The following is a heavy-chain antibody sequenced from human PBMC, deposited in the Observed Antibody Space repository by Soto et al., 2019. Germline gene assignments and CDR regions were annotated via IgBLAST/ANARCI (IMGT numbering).Heavy chain of an antibody. V-gene: IGHV4-59*08. CDR3: ARSDLHLGELSPGPFDY. CDR1: GGSISSYY. J-gene: IGHJ4*02. CDR2: IYYSGST. D-gene: IGHD3-16*02. Sequence: SETLSLTCTVSGGSISSYYWSWIRQPPGKGLEWIGYIYYSGSTNYNPSLKSRVTISVDTSKNQFSLKLSSVTAADTAVYYCARSDLHLGELSPGPFDYWGQGTLVTVSS.